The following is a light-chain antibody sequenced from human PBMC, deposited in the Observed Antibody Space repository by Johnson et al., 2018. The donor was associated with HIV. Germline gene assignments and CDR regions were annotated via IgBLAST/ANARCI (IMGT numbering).Light chain of an antibody. J-gene: IGLJ1*01. V-gene: IGLV1-51*02. CDR3: GTWDSSLYVFV. Sequence: QSVLTQPPSVSAAPGQKVTISCSGSSSNIGNNYVSWYQQLPGTAPKLLIYENNKRPSGIPDRFSGSKSGTSATLAITGLQTGDEADYYGGTWDSSLYVFVFGSGTKVTVL. CDR1: SSNIGNNY. CDR2: ENN.